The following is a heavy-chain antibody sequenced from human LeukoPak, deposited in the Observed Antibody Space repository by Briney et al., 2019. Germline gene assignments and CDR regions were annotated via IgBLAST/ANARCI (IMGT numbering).Heavy chain of an antibody. CDR1: GYILTGDY. V-gene: IGHV1-2*02. CDR3: VKNCGGGCPVPDAFDI. Sequence: SVKVSCKASGYILTGDYMHWVRQAPGQGLEWMGWINPNSGGTKYAQKLKGRVTMTRDPSINTAYMELSRLRSDDTAVYYCVKNCGGGCPVPDAFDIWGQGTMVTVSS. D-gene: IGHD2-21*01. J-gene: IGHJ3*02. CDR2: INPNSGGT.